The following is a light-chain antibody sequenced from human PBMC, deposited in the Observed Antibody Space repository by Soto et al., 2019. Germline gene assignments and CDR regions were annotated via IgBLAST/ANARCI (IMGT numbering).Light chain of an antibody. CDR2: EVS. J-gene: IGLJ7*01. CDR1: SSDVGGWPH. Sequence: QSALTQPASVSASPGQSITISCAGTSSDVGGWPHVSWYQQHPGKAPKLVIYEVSNRPSGVSNRFSGSKSGNSASLTISGLRAEDEADYYCSSRTISSTLVFGGGTQLTVL. V-gene: IGLV2-14*01. CDR3: SSRTISSTLV.